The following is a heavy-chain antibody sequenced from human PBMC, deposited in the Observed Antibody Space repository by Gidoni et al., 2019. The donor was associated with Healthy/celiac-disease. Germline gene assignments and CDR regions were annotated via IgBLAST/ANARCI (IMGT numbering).Heavy chain of an antibody. V-gene: IGHV3-15*01. CDR3: TTGPYDYSNLFAVDY. J-gene: IGHJ4*02. D-gene: IGHD4-4*01. CDR1: GFTFSNAW. Sequence: EVQLVESGGGLVKPGGSLRLSCAASGFTFSNAWMSWVRQAPGKGLEWVGRIKSKTDGGTTDYAAPVKGRFTISRDDSKNTLYLQMNSLKTEDTAVYYCTTGPYDYSNLFAVDYWGQGTLVTVSS. CDR2: IKSKTDGGTT.